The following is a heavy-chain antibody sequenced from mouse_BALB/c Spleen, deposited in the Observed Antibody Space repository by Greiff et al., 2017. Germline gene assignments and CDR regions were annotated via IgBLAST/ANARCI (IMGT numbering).Heavy chain of an antibody. J-gene: IGHJ4*01. Sequence: EVKLQESGGGLVQPGGSRKLSCAASGFTFSSFGMHWVRQAPEKGLEWVAYISSGSSTIYYADTVKGRFTISRDNPKNTLFLQMTSLRSEDTAMYYCARSGGTGYAMDYWGQGTSVTVSS. V-gene: IGHV5-17*02. D-gene: IGHD3-2*02. CDR2: ISSGSSTI. CDR3: ARSGGTGYAMDY. CDR1: GFTFSSFG.